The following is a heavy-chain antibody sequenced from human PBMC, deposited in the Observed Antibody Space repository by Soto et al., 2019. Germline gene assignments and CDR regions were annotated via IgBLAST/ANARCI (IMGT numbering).Heavy chain of an antibody. CDR2: IIPIFGTA. Sequence: SVKVSCKASGGTFSSYAISWVRQAPGQGLEWMGGIIPIFGTANYARKFQGRVTITADESTSTAYMELSSLRSEDTAVYYCARAGAVGQWPPYYFDYWGQGTLVTVSS. CDR3: ARAGAVGQWPPYYFDY. CDR1: GGTFSSYA. J-gene: IGHJ4*02. V-gene: IGHV1-69*13. D-gene: IGHD6-19*01.